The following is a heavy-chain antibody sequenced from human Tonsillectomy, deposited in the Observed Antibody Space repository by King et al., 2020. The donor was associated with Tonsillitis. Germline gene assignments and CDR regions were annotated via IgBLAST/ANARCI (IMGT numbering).Heavy chain of an antibody. V-gene: IGHV3-23*04. D-gene: IGHD3-10*01. CDR1: GFTFSSYA. CDR3: AKASRPVLWFGSPHCDY. CDR2: ISSSGVST. Sequence: VQLVESGGGLVQPGGSLRVSCAASGFTFSSYAMMWVRQAPGKGLEWVSIISSSGVSTYYADSVKGRVTISRDNSMNTLYLQMNSLRAEDTAVYYCAKASRPVLWFGSPHCDYWGQGTLVTVSS. J-gene: IGHJ4*02.